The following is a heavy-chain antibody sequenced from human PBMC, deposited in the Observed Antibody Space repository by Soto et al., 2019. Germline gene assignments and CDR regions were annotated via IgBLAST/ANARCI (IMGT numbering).Heavy chain of an antibody. V-gene: IGHV1-18*04. Sequence: QVQLVQSGAEVKKPGASVKVSCKASGYTFTSYGISWVRQAPGQGLAWMGWISAYNGNTNYAQKLKGRVTMTTDTTTNTAYMELSSLRSDDTAVYYCAVYDSSGYYVDYWGQGTLVTVSS. CDR1: GYTFTSYG. CDR2: ISAYNGNT. D-gene: IGHD3-22*01. CDR3: AVYDSSGYYVDY. J-gene: IGHJ4*02.